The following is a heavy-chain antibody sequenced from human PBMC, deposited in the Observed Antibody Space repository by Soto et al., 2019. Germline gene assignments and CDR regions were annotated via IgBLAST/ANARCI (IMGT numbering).Heavy chain of an antibody. CDR1: GGSIILGGYY. D-gene: IGHD3-22*01. CDR2: IYYSGST. CDR3: ARDSSGYYHFDS. J-gene: IGHJ4*02. Sequence: SETLSLTCTVSGGSIILGGYYCNWIRQHPGKGLEWIGYIYYSGSTYYNPSLKSRVTISVDTSKNQFSLKLTSVTAADTAVYYCARDSSGYYHFDSWGQGTLVTVSS. V-gene: IGHV4-31*03.